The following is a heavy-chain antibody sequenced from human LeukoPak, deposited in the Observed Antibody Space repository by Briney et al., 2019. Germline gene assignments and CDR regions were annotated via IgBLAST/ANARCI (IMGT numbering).Heavy chain of an antibody. CDR1: GGTFSSYA. D-gene: IGHD3-9*01. V-gene: IGHV1-69*06. CDR2: IIPIFGTA. Sequence: SVKVSCKASGGTFSSYAISWVRQAPGQGLEWMGGIIPIFGTANYAQKVQGRVTITADKSTSTAYMELSSLRSEDTAVYYCARRRDFDWLGPNNWFDPWGQGTLVTVSS. J-gene: IGHJ5*02. CDR3: ARRRDFDWLGPNNWFDP.